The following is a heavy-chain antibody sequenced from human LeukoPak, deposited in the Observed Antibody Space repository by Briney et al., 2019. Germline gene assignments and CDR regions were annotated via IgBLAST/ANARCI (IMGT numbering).Heavy chain of an antibody. Sequence: QPGGSLRLSCAASGFTFSSYAMSWVRQAPGKGLEWVSAISGSGGSTYYADSVKGRFTISRDNSKNTLYLQMNSLRAEDTAVYYCARDAGSFRIYSSSFPPDVWGQGTTVTVSS. J-gene: IGHJ6*02. CDR2: ISGSGGST. V-gene: IGHV3-23*01. CDR3: ARDAGSFRIYSSSFPPDV. D-gene: IGHD6-13*01. CDR1: GFTFSSYA.